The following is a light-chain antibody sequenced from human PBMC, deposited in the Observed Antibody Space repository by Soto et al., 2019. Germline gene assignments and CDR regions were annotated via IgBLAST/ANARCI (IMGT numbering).Light chain of an antibody. Sequence: QSALTQPRSVSGSPGQSVTISCTGTSSDVGGYNYVSWYQQHPGKAPKLMIYDVSKRPSGVPDRFSGSKSGNTASLTISGLQAEDEADYYCCSYACSYTLYVVFGGGTKLTVI. CDR1: SSDVGGYNY. J-gene: IGLJ2*01. CDR3: CSYACSYTLYVV. V-gene: IGLV2-11*01. CDR2: DVS.